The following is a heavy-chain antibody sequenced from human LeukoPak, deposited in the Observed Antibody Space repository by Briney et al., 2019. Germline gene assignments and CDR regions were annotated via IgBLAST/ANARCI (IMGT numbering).Heavy chain of an antibody. V-gene: IGHV1-18*01. J-gene: IGHJ1*01. Sequence: GASVKVSCKAPGYTFTSYGISWVRQAPGQGLEWMGWISAYNGNTNYAQKLQGRVTMTTDTSTSTAYMELRSLRSDDTAVYYCACGIAAAGTLYFQHWGQGTLVTVSS. D-gene: IGHD6-13*01. CDR2: ISAYNGNT. CDR3: ACGIAAAGTLYFQH. CDR1: GYTFTSYG.